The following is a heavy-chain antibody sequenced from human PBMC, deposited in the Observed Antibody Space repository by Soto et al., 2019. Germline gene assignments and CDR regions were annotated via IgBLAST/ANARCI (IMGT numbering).Heavy chain of an antibody. CDR3: AKDAEVIRNYYYYYYMDV. Sequence: PGGSLRLSSAASGFTFSRYGMHWVRQAPGKGLEWVAVISYDGSNKYYADSVKGRFTIPRDNSKNTLYLQMNSLRAEDTAVYYCAKDAEVIRNYYYYYYMDVWGKGTTVTVSS. V-gene: IGHV3-30*18. CDR2: ISYDGSNK. CDR1: GFTFSRYG. J-gene: IGHJ6*03. D-gene: IGHD3-16*02.